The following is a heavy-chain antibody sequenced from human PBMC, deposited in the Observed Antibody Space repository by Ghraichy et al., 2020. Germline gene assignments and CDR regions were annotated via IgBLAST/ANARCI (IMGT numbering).Heavy chain of an antibody. CDR1: GFTFSNHA. CDR2: LGGRGTGT. D-gene: IGHD5-12*01. V-gene: IGHV3-23*01. J-gene: IGHJ4*02. Sequence: GGSLRLSCVASGFTFSNHALSWVRQAPGEGLEWVAGLGGRGTGTHYADSVRGRFTISRDNSKNTLSLQMSSLRVEDTALYYCARRSGYDTDHFDYLGQGTLVTVSS. CDR3: ARRSGYDTDHFDY.